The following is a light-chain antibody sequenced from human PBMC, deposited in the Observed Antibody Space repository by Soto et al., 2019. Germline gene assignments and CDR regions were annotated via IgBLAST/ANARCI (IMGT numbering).Light chain of an antibody. CDR1: KSVLYSSNNKNY. J-gene: IGKJ3*01. CDR2: WAS. V-gene: IGKV4-1*01. Sequence: DIVMTQSPDSLAVSLGERATINCKSSKSVLYSSNNKNYLAWYQQKPGQPPKLLIYWASIRESGVPDRFSGSGSGTDFTLTISSLQAEDVAVYYCQQYYSTPLTFGPGTKVDIK. CDR3: QQYYSTPLT.